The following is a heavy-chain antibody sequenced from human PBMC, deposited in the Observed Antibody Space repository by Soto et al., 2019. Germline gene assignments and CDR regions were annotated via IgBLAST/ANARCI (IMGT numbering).Heavy chain of an antibody. J-gene: IGHJ3*01. V-gene: IGHV5-51*01. CDR2: SYPGASTS. CDR3: ARIIGYCRNNDCSWTFDV. D-gene: IGHD2-15*01. Sequence: WDSLKISCKTSAYSFMSYWDAWVRQLPGKGLELTGTSYPGASTSTYSPSFQGQVTISVDTSITTAYLQLNSLKASDTAMYYCARIIGYCRNNDCSWTFDVWGQGTMVTVS. CDR1: AYSFMSYW.